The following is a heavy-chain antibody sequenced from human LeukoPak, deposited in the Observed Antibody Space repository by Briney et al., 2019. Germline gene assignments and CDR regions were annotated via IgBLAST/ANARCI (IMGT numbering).Heavy chain of an antibody. CDR3: ARQVSDYFYYYIDV. CDR1: GGSISSSSYY. CDR2: IYYSGTT. V-gene: IGHV4-39*01. J-gene: IGHJ6*03. Sequence: PSETLSLTCSVSGGSISSSSYYWNWIRQPPGKGLEWVGSIYYSGTTYYNSSLKSRVTISEDTSKNRFSLMLTPVTAADTAVYYCARQVSDYFYYYIDVWGEGTTVIVSS.